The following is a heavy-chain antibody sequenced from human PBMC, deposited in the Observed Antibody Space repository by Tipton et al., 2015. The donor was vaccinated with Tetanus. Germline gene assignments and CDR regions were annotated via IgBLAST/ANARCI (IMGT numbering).Heavy chain of an antibody. CDR1: GFTLSRYW. D-gene: IGHD2/OR15-2a*01. CDR2: INSDGSAR. V-gene: IGHV3-74*01. J-gene: IGHJ2*01. CDR3: ARDIAIVRARDWYFDV. Sequence: SLRLSCEASGFTLSRYWTHWVRQTPGTGLVWVSRINSDGSARSYADSVKGRFTISRDNPKNTLYLQMNSLRAEDTAVYYCARDIAIVRARDWYFDVWGRGTLVTVSS.